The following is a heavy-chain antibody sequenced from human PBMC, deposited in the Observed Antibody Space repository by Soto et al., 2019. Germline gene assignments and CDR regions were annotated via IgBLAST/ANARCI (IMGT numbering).Heavy chain of an antibody. CDR1: GGSFSDYY. CDR3: VCSSSDYFYGLDL. V-gene: IGHV4-34*01. J-gene: IGHJ6*02. Sequence: QVQLQQWGAGLLKPSETLSLTCAVSGGSFSDYYYTWIRQPPGKGLEWIGEINQSEVTNYNTSLRGRVVISLDTSKAQFSLKMNSITAADTAVYYCVCSSSDYFYGLDLWGQGTTVIVSS. D-gene: IGHD6-6*01. CDR2: INQSEVT.